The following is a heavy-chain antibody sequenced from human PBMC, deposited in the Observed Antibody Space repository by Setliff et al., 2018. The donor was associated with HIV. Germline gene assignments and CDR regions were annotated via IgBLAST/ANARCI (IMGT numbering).Heavy chain of an antibody. D-gene: IGHD3-22*01. CDR3: ARLRITMIMMLNYFDY. V-gene: IGHV4-61*05. Sequence: PSETLSLTCTVSGGSISRGSYSWGWVRQPPGKGLEWIGYIYTTGSTNYNPSLKSRVTMSVDTSKNQFSLRLTSVTAADTAVYFCARLRITMIMMLNYFDYWGQGTLVTVSS. CDR2: IYTTGST. J-gene: IGHJ4*02. CDR1: GGSISRGSYS.